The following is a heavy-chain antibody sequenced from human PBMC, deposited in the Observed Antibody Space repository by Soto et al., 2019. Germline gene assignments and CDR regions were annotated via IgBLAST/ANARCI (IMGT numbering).Heavy chain of an antibody. Sequence: QVQLHQSGPGLVKPSETLSLSCTVSGDSVSSDNSYWTWIRQPPGKGLEWIGYVFHSGSTNYNPSFKSRVTMLVDTSKNQFSLRLTSVTAADTAVYYCARDRYNWIHDYYYGMDVWGQGTTVAVSS. V-gene: IGHV4-61*01. CDR1: GDSVSSDNSY. J-gene: IGHJ6*02. CDR2: VFHSGST. D-gene: IGHD1-20*01. CDR3: ARDRYNWIHDYYYGMDV.